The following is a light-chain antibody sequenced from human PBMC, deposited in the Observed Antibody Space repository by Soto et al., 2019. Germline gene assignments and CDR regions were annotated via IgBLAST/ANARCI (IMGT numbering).Light chain of an antibody. CDR2: LGS. Sequence: DIVMTQSPLSLPVTPGEPASISCRSSQSLLHSNGYNYLDWYLQKPGQSPQLLIYLGSNRASGVADRFSGRGSGTDFTLKISRVEAEDVGVYYCMQALQTPLTFGQGTKVEIK. V-gene: IGKV2-28*01. CDR1: QSLLHSNGYNY. CDR3: MQALQTPLT. J-gene: IGKJ1*01.